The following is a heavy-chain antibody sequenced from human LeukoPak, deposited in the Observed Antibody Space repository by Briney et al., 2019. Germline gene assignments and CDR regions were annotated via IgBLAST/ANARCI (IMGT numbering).Heavy chain of an antibody. CDR2: INPNSGGT. D-gene: IGHD5-18*01. V-gene: IGHV1-2*02. Sequence: GASVKVSCKASGYTFTGYYMHWVRQAPGQGLEWMGWINPNSGGTNYAQKFQGRVTMTRDTSISTAYMELSRLRSDDTAVYYCARSQVDTAMSGLFFDYWGQGTLATVSS. J-gene: IGHJ4*02. CDR1: GYTFTGYY. CDR3: ARSQVDTAMSGLFFDY.